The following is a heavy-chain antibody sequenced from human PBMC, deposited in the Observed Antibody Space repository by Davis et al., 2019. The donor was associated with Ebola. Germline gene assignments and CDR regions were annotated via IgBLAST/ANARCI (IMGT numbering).Heavy chain of an antibody. J-gene: IGHJ3*02. Sequence: GSLRLSCTVSGGSISSYYWSWIRQPPGKGLEWIGEINHSGSTNYNPSLKSRVTISVDTSKNQFSLKLSSVTAADTAVYYCARTDIVVSRDAFDIWGQGTMVTVSS. CDR2: INHSGST. CDR1: GGSISSYY. V-gene: IGHV4-34*01. D-gene: IGHD2-15*01. CDR3: ARTDIVVSRDAFDI.